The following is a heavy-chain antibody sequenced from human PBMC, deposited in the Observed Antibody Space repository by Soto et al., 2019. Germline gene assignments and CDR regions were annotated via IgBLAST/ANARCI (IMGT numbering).Heavy chain of an antibody. D-gene: IGHD3-10*01. CDR2: INPSGGST. J-gene: IGHJ6*03. Sequence: ASVKVSCKASGYTFTSYYMHWVRQAPGQGLEWMGIINPSGGSTSYAQKFQGRVTMTRDTSTSTVYMELSSLRSEDTAVYYCARAPPYYYASGSYFYAPATPIGGNYMDVWGKGTTVTVS. CDR1: GYTFTSYY. V-gene: IGHV1-46*03. CDR3: ARAPPYYYASGSYFYAPATPIGGNYMDV.